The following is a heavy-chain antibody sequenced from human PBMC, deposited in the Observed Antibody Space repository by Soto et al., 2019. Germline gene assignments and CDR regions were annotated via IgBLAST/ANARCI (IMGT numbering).Heavy chain of an antibody. V-gene: IGHV1-2*04. D-gene: IGHD2-21*02. CDR3: ARDGGYCVCDCYAGNYYYYGMDV. CDR2: INPNSGGT. J-gene: IGHJ6*02. Sequence: ASVKVSCKASGYTFTGYYMHWVRQAPGQGLEWMGWINPNSGGTNYAQKFQGWVTMTRDTSISTAYMELSRLRSDDTAVYYCARDGGYCVCDCYAGNYYYYGMDVWSQGTTVTVSS. CDR1: GYTFTGYY.